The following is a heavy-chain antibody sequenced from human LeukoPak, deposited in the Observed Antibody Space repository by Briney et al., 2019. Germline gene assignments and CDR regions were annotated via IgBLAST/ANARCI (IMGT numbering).Heavy chain of an antibody. J-gene: IGHJ4*02. V-gene: IGHV4-39*07. CDR1: GGSISSSSYY. Sequence: SETLSLTCTVSGGSISSSSYYWSWIRQPPGKGLEWIGEINHSGSTNYNPSLKSRVTISVDTSKNQFSLKLSSVTAADTAVYYCARIDSSGYYSDYWGQGTLVTVSS. CDR3: ARIDSSGYYSDY. D-gene: IGHD3-22*01. CDR2: INHSGST.